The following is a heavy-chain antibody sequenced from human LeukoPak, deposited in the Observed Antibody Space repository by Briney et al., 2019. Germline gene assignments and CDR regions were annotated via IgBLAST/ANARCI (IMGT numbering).Heavy chain of an antibody. Sequence: GGSLRLSCAASGFTFSSYAMSWIRQAPGKGLEWVSYISSSGSTIYYADSVKGRFTISRDDAKNSLYLQMNSLRAEDMAVYYCAREIRDRYGDYYFDYWGQGTLVTVSS. J-gene: IGHJ4*02. CDR3: AREIRDRYGDYYFDY. V-gene: IGHV3-11*01. CDR2: ISSSGSTI. D-gene: IGHD4-17*01. CDR1: GFTFSSYA.